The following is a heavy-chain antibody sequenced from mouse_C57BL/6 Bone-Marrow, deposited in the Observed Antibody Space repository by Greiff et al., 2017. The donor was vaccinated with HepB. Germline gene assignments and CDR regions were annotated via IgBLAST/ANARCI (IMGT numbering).Heavy chain of an antibody. Sequence: VQLQQSGTVLARPGASVKMSCKTSGYTFTSYWMHWVKQRPGQGLEWIGAIYPGNSDTSYNQKFKGKAKLTAVTSASTAYMELSSLTNEDSAVYYCTRLRGHSNPSGFDYWGQGTTLTVSS. CDR3: TRLRGHSNPSGFDY. J-gene: IGHJ2*01. CDR2: IYPGNSDT. D-gene: IGHD2-5*01. V-gene: IGHV1-5*01. CDR1: GYTFTSYW.